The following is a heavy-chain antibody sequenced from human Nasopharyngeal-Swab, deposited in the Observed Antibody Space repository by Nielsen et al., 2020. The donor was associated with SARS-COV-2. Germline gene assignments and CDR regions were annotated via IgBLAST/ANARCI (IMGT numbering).Heavy chain of an antibody. J-gene: IGHJ4*02. Sequence: SETLSLTCTVSGGPISSYYWSWIRQPPGKGPEWIGYIDYSGSTNYNPSLKSRVTISIDTSKNDFSLKLSSVPAADTAVYYCAASSPMAVAGTQFDFWGQGILVTVSS. CDR1: GGPISSYY. D-gene: IGHD6-19*01. CDR2: IDYSGST. V-gene: IGHV4-59*01. CDR3: AASSPMAVAGTQFDF.